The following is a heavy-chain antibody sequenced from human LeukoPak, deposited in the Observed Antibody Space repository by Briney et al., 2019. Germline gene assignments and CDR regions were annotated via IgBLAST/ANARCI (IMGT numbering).Heavy chain of an antibody. CDR1: GGSISSYY. Sequence: PSETLSLTCTVSGGSISSYYWSWIRQPPGKGLEWIGYNHYSGSADYNPSLKSRVTISVDTSKNQVYLKLTYVSAADTAVYYCARLLGYSSTWDHDAFDIWGPGTMVTVSS. D-gene: IGHD6-13*01. CDR2: NHYSGSA. V-gene: IGHV4-59*01. J-gene: IGHJ3*02. CDR3: ARLLGYSSTWDHDAFDI.